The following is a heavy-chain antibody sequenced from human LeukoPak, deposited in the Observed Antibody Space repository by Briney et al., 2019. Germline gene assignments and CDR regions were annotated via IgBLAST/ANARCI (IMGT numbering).Heavy chain of an antibody. J-gene: IGHJ2*01. V-gene: IGHV3-48*04. CDR1: GFTFSSYG. CDR3: ARPRDTVTTYFDL. CDR2: ISSSSGTI. Sequence: TGRSLRLSCAASGFTFSSYGMHWVRQAPGKGLEWVSYISSSSGTIYYADSVKGRFTISRDNAKNTLYLQMNSLRAEDTAVYYCARPRDTVTTYFDLWGRGTLVTVSS. D-gene: IGHD4-17*01.